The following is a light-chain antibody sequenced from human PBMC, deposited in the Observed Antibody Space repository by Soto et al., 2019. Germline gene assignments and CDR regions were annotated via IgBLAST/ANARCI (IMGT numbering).Light chain of an antibody. CDR2: DVY. CDR1: SSDVGRYTY. V-gene: IGLV2-14*01. J-gene: IGLJ1*01. Sequence: QPASVSGSPGQSISISCAGTSSDVGRYTYVSWYQQHPGKAPKLIIYDVYNRPSGVSNRFSGSKSGNTASLTISGLQAEDEADYYYTSYTSTSTPYVFGGGTKLTVL. CDR3: TSYTSTSTPYV.